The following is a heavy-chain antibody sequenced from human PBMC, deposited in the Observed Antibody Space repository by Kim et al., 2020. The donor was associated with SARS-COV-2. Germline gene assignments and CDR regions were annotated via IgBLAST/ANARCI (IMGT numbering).Heavy chain of an antibody. J-gene: IGHJ4*02. CDR3: VKEVGFGAGSQIHY. CDR1: GFIFRSCA. Sequence: GGSLRLSCGVSGFIFRSCAMNWVRQAPGKGLEWVSAITGSGERTYYADSVKGRFTISRDNSENTLYLQMNSLRADDTAVYYCVKEVGFGAGSQIHYWGQGTLVTVSS. D-gene: IGHD3-10*01. CDR2: ITGSGERT. V-gene: IGHV3-23*01.